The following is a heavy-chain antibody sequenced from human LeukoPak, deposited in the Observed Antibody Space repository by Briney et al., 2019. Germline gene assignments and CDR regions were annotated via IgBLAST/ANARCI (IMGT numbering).Heavy chain of an antibody. J-gene: IGHJ3*02. Sequence: SETLSLTCTVSGGSVSTYYWSWIRQSPGKGLEWIGYIYNGGSANYNPSLKSRVTISLDTSKNQFSLNLSSVTAADTAVYYCASPGYCTNGVCYAAFDIWGQGTMVTVSS. CDR1: GGSVSTYY. CDR3: ASPGYCTNGVCYAAFDI. CDR2: IYNGGSA. D-gene: IGHD2-8*01. V-gene: IGHV4-59*08.